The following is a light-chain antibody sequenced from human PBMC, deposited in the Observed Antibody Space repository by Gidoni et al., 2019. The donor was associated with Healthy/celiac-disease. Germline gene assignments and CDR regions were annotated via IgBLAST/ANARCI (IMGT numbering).Light chain of an antibody. V-gene: IGKV1-33*01. Sequence: DIKMTQSPSSLSASVGDSVTINCQASQDISNYLNWYQQKTGKAHKRLIYVASNLATGVPSRFSGSGSGTDFTFTSSILQPEDIATYYFQQYDNLPYTFGQGTKLEIK. CDR2: VAS. CDR1: QDISNY. CDR3: QQYDNLPYT. J-gene: IGKJ2*01.